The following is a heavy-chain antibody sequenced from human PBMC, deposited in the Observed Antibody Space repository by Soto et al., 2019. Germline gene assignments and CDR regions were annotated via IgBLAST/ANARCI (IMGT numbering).Heavy chain of an antibody. CDR1: NGSISGYY. CDR3: ARHYYGSGTSHNGGYWFDP. D-gene: IGHD3-10*01. J-gene: IGHJ5*02. Sequence: QVQLQESGPGLVKPSETLSLTCTVSNGSISGYYWSWIRQPPGKGLEWLGYFYPTGSTNYNPSLKSRITISADTSKNQFSLNLSSVTAADTAVYYCARHYYGSGTSHNGGYWFDPWGQGTLVIVSS. CDR2: FYPTGST. V-gene: IGHV4-59*08.